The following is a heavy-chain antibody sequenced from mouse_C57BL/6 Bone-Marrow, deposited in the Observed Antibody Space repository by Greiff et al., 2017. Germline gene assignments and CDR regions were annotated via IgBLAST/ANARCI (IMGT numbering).Heavy chain of an antibody. CDR2: IYPRSGNT. D-gene: IGHD1-1*01. Sequence: QVQLQQSGAELARPGASVKLSCKASGYTFTSYGISWVKQRTGQGLEWIGEIYPRSGNTYYNEKFKGKATLTADKSSRTAYMELRSLTSEDSAVYFCAREAYYYGSSSFAYWGQGTLVTVSA. CDR1: GYTFTSYG. J-gene: IGHJ3*01. CDR3: AREAYYYGSSSFAY. V-gene: IGHV1-81*01.